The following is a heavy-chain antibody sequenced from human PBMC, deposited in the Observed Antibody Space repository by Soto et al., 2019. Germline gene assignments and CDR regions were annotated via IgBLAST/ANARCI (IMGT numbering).Heavy chain of an antibody. V-gene: IGHV1-18*01. CDR2: ISAYNGNT. J-gene: IGHJ3*02. Sequence: ASVKVSCKASGYTFTSYGISWVRQAPGQGLEWMGWISAYNGNTNYAQKLQGRVTMTTDTSTSTAYMELRSLRSDDTAVYYCARAPMIVVVEEPSDAFDIWGQGTMVTVSS. CDR1: GYTFTSYG. CDR3: ARAPMIVVVEEPSDAFDI. D-gene: IGHD3-22*01.